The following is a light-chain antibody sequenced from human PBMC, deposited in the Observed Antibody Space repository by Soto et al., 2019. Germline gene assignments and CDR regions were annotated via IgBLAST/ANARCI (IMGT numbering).Light chain of an antibody. V-gene: IGKV3-11*01. Sequence: EIVLTQSPATLSLSPGERATLSCRASQSVSSYSAWYQQKPGQAPRLLIYDASNRATSIAARFSGSGSGTDFTLTISSPEAEDFAVYYCQQRSNWYTFGQGTKLEIK. J-gene: IGKJ2*01. CDR2: DAS. CDR3: QQRSNWYT. CDR1: QSVSSY.